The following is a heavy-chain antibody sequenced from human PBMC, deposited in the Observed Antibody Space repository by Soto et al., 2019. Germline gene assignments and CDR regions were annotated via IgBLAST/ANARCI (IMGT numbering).Heavy chain of an antibody. CDR2: IYYTGST. D-gene: IGHD3-22*01. J-gene: IGHJ4*02. V-gene: IGHV4-59*01. Sequence: SETLSLTCTVSGAFISSYYWSWIRQPPGKGLEWIGYIYYTGSTNYNPSLKSRVTISVDTSKNHFSLKLSSVTAADTAVYYCASSYYYDSSGSIPDYWGQGTLVTVSS. CDR3: ASSYYYDSSGSIPDY. CDR1: GAFISSYY.